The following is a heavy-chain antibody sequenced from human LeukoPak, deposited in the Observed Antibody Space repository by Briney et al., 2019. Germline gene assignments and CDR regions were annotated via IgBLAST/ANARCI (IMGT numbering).Heavy chain of an antibody. CDR1: GFTFSSYE. CDR2: ISGSGSNI. J-gene: IGHJ4*02. Sequence: PGGSLRLSCAASGFTFSSYEMNWVRQAPGKGLEWVSYISGSGSNIYYTDSVKGRFTISRDNAKNSLYLQMNSQRAEDTAVYYCARYGYGGGFDYWGQGTLVPVSS. V-gene: IGHV3-48*03. D-gene: IGHD5-18*01. CDR3: ARYGYGGGFDY.